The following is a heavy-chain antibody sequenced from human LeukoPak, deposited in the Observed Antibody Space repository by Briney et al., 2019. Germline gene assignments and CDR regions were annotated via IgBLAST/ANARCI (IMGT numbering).Heavy chain of an antibody. J-gene: IGHJ6*02. CDR3: AAYCGGDCFSLGYYGMDV. Sequence: ASVKVSCKASGYTFTSYDINWVRQATGQGLEWMGWMNPNSGNTGYAQKFQGGVTMTRNTSISTAYMELSSLRSEDTAVYYCAAYCGGDCFSLGYYGMDVWGQGTTVTVSS. V-gene: IGHV1-8*01. CDR2: MNPNSGNT. D-gene: IGHD2-21*02. CDR1: GYTFTSYD.